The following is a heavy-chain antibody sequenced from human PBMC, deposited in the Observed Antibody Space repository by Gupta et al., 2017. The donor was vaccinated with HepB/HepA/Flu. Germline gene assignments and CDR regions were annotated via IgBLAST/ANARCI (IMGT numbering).Heavy chain of an antibody. CDR2: IHSDGSDT. D-gene: IGHD2-2*01. J-gene: IGHJ4*02. V-gene: IGHV3-74*01. CDR3: ARREFCSTTSCPFDY. CDR1: GFTLSRDW. Sequence: EVQLVESGGGLVQPGGSLRLSCAASGFTLSRDWMHGVRQAPGKGLVWVSRIHSDGSDTTYADSVRGRFTISRDNAKNTLYLQMNSLRDEDTAVYYCARREFCSTTSCPFDYWGQGTLVTVSS.